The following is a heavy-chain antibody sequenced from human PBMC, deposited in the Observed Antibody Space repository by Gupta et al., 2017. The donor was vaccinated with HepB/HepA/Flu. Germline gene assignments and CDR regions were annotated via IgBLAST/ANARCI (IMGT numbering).Heavy chain of an antibody. D-gene: IGHD3-16*01. J-gene: IGHJ5*02. CDR1: GFPFSEAY. CDR2: IKRMTDGETT. Sequence: EVQLVESGGGLVEPGGSLRLSCETSGFPFSEAYMHWVRQAPGKGLEWVGHIKRMTDGETTNYGAPVKGRFSISRDDSKTTAYIQMNSLKTEDTGVYYCWGYETWGQGTLVTVSS. CDR3: WGYET. V-gene: IGHV3-15*05.